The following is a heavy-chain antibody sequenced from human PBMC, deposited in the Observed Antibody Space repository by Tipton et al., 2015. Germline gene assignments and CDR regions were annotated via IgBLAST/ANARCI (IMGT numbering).Heavy chain of an antibody. CDR2: ISGSGGTT. D-gene: IGHD6-6*01. V-gene: IGHV3-23*01. CDR1: GFTFSSYA. J-gene: IGHJ4*02. Sequence: SLRLSCAASGFTFSSYAMTWVHQAPGKGLEWVSAISGSGGTTYYADSVKGRFTISRDNSKNTLYLQMNSLRAADTAVYYCSGDSSPSVGYFDSWGQGTLVTVSS. CDR3: SGDSSPSVGYFDS.